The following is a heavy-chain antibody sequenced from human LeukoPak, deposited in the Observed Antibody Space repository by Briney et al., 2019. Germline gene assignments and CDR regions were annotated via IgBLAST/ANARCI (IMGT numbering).Heavy chain of an antibody. V-gene: IGHV3-21*01. J-gene: IGHJ4*02. CDR3: ARDSDWLLYFDY. CDR2: ISSRSTNI. CDR1: GFTFSSYN. D-gene: IGHD3-9*01. Sequence: GGSLRLSCAISGFTFSSYNMNWVRQAPGKGLEWVSSISSRSTNIYYADSVKGRFTISRDNAKNSVFLQMNSLRVEDTAVYYCARDSDWLLYFDYWGQGTLVTVSS.